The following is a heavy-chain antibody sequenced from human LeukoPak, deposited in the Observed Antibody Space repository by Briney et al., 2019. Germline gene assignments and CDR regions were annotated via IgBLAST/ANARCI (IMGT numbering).Heavy chain of an antibody. CDR3: ARQKGRYYDILTGYYSDYYYGMDV. V-gene: IGHV5-51*01. J-gene: IGHJ6*04. CDR1: GYSFTSYW. Sequence: GESLKISCKGSGYSFTSYWIGWVRQMPGKGLEWMGIIYPVDSDTRYSPSFQVQVTISADKSISTAYLQWSSLKASDTAMYYCARQKGRYYDILTGYYSDYYYGMDVWGKGTTVTVSS. CDR2: IYPVDSDT. D-gene: IGHD3-9*01.